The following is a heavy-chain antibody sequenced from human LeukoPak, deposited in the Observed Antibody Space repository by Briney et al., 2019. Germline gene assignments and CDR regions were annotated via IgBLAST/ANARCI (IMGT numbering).Heavy chain of an antibody. V-gene: IGHV4-59*01. CDR1: GGSNSSYY. D-gene: IGHD1-1*01. CDR2: IHYSGST. Sequence: SETLSLTCTVSGGSNSSYYWSWVRQPPGKGLEWIGYIHYSGSTNYNPSLKSRVTLSVDTSRDQFSLRLSSVTAADTAVYYCARDRLGNTIDYWGQGTLVTVSS. J-gene: IGHJ4*02. CDR3: ARDRLGNTIDY.